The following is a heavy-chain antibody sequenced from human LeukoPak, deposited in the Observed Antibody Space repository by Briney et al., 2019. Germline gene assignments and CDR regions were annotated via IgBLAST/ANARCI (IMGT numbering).Heavy chain of an antibody. J-gene: IGHJ4*02. V-gene: IGHV1-18*01. CDR3: ARVFGSLEGYCSSTSCYIGEPFDY. Sequence: ASVKVSCKASGYTFTSYGISWVRQAPGQGLAWMGWISAYNGNTNYAQKLQGRVTMTTDTSTSTAYMELRSLRSDDTAVYYCARVFGSLEGYCSSTSCYIGEPFDYWGQGTLVTVSS. CDR2: ISAYNGNT. CDR1: GYTFTSYG. D-gene: IGHD2-2*02.